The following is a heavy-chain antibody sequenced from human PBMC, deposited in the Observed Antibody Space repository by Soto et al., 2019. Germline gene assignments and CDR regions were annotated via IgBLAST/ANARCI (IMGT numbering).Heavy chain of an antibody. J-gene: IGHJ4*02. CDR1: GFSFGTYW. Sequence: EVQLVESGGGLVQPGGSLRLSCAASGFSFGTYWMHWVRQAPGKGLVWVSRINSDGSNTNYADSVKGRFTISRDNAKNTLYLQMNSLTVEDTAVYYCARFGTYYDTSGFKYWGQGTLVTVSS. V-gene: IGHV3-74*01. CDR2: INSDGSNT. CDR3: ARFGTYYDTSGFKY. D-gene: IGHD3-22*01.